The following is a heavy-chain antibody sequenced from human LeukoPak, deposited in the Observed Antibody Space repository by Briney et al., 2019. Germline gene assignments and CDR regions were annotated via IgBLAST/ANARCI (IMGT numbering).Heavy chain of an antibody. CDR2: ISYDGSNK. Sequence: GGSLRLSCAASGFTFSSYGMHWVRQAPGKGLEWVAVISYDGSNKYYADSVKGRFTISRDNSKNTLYLQMNSLRAEDTAVYYCAKDLLFGYDNAHYYYYYGMDVWGQGTTVTVSS. J-gene: IGHJ6*02. V-gene: IGHV3-30*18. CDR1: GFTFSSYG. D-gene: IGHD3-3*01. CDR3: AKDLLFGYDNAHYYYYYGMDV.